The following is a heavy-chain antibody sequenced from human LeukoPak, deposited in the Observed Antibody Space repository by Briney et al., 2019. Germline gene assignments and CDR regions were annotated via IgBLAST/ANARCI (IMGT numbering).Heavy chain of an antibody. CDR3: ASTSPKYYYESSGYSSLFDN. D-gene: IGHD3-22*01. Sequence: SETLSLTCTVSGGSLSSSSYYWGWIRQPPGKGLEWIGSIYYSGSTYYNPSLKSRLTISVDTSKNQFSLKLRSVTAADTALYYCASTSPKYYYESSGYSSLFDNWGQGALVTVSS. CDR2: IYYSGST. J-gene: IGHJ4*02. CDR1: GGSLSSSSYY. V-gene: IGHV4-39*07.